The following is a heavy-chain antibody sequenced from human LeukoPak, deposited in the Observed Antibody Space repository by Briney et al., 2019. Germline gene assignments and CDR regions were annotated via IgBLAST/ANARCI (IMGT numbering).Heavy chain of an antibody. CDR3: ASGLSNLNWYFDF. J-gene: IGHJ2*01. V-gene: IGHV4-59*08. Sequence: NSSETLSLTCTVSGGSISRYYWSWIWQSPGKGLEWIGFVYYSGSATYNPSLKSRVTIFVDTSKKFFSLNLTSVTAADTAVYYCASGLSNLNWYFDFWGRGTLVTVSS. CDR2: VYYSGSA. CDR1: GGSISRYY. D-gene: IGHD3-16*01.